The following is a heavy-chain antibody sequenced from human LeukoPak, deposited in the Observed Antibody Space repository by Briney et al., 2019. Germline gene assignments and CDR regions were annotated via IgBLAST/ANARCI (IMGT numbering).Heavy chain of an antibody. D-gene: IGHD6-6*01. CDR2: ISTSSRYI. CDR1: GFTFSSYT. Sequence: GGSLRLSCAASGFTFSSYTMNWVRQPPGKGLEWVSSISTSSRYIHYGGSVKGRFTISRDNAKNSLYLQMNSLRAEDTAVYYCARVHIAALTSWYFDYWGQGTLVTVSS. J-gene: IGHJ4*02. V-gene: IGHV3-21*01. CDR3: ARVHIAALTSWYFDY.